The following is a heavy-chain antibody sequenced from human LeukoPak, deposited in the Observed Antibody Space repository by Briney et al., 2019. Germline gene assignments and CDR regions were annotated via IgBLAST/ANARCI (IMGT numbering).Heavy chain of an antibody. CDR3: ARDCGVRGFYSMDV. J-gene: IGHJ6*02. V-gene: IGHV3-11*01. CDR2: ISSSGSTI. Sequence: TGGSLSLSCTASGFTFSDYYRSWIRQPPGKGLEWVAYISSSGSTIYYPDSVTGRFTICRDNAKNSLYLQMNSLRAEDTAVYYCARDCGVRGFYSMDVWGQGTTVTVSS. CDR1: GFTFSDYY. D-gene: IGHD3-10*01.